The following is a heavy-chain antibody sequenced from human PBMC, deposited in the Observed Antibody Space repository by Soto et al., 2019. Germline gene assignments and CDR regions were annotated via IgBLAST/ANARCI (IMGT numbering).Heavy chain of an antibody. CDR2: KWIFASGGNE. V-gene: IGHV3-33*01. CDR3: WRDPYSGARYYLDL. Sequence: GGSLRLSCATSGFTFSNYGIHWVRQAPGKGLEWVAVKWIFASGGNEYYADSVMGRFAISSDDSKQTAYLEMKSLRAEDTAVYYCWRDPYSGARYYLDLWGPGTQVTVSS. D-gene: IGHD1-26*01. CDR1: GFTFSNYG. J-gene: IGHJ4*02.